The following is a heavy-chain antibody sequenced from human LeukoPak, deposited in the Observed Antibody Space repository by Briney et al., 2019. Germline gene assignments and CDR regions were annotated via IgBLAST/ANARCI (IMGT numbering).Heavy chain of an antibody. CDR3: ARGGATTLFDY. Sequence: AGGSLRLSCAASGFTFSSYAMHWVRQAPGKGLEYVSAITSNGDKTYYGNSVKGGFTISRDNSKNTLYLQMGSLSIEDVAVYYCARGGATTLFDYWGQGTLVTVSS. J-gene: IGHJ4*02. D-gene: IGHD1-26*01. CDR1: GFTFSSYA. V-gene: IGHV3-64*01. CDR2: ITSNGDKT.